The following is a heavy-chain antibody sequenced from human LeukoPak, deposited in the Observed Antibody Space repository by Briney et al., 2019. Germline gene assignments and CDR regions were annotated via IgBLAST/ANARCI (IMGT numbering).Heavy chain of an antibody. V-gene: IGHV3-30*02. Sequence: PGGSLRLSCAASGFTFSSYGMHWVRQAPGKGLEWVAFIRYDGSNKYYADSVKGRFTISRDNSKNTLYLQMNSLTPEDTAVYYCATYCSSPRCYEDHHWGQGTLVTVSS. CDR1: GFTFSSYG. CDR2: IRYDGSNK. D-gene: IGHD2-2*01. J-gene: IGHJ5*02. CDR3: ATYCSSPRCYEDHH.